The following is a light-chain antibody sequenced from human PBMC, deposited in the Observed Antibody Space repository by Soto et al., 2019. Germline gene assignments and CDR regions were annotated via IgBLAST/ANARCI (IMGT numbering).Light chain of an antibody. Sequence: DIQMTQSPSSLSASVGDRVTITCRASESIGRYLNWYQQKPGKAPMLLIFGASSLQSGVPSRFSGSGSGTDFTLTIISLQTEDFATYYCQQSYRTPHTFGVGTEMEIK. V-gene: IGKV1-39*01. CDR2: GAS. CDR1: ESIGRY. CDR3: QQSYRTPHT. J-gene: IGKJ4*01.